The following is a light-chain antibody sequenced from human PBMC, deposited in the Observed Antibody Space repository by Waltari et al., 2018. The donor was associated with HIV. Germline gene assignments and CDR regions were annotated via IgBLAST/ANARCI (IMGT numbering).Light chain of an antibody. J-gene: IGKJ1*01. V-gene: IGKV3-11*01. CDR2: DAS. CDR1: QSIGTD. CDR3: QQRSRWSPWT. Sequence: EIVLTQSPTTLPLSLGERATLSCRASQSIGTDLVWDQHKPGLAPRLLTYDASNRALAIPPRFSGSWSGTDFTLTIISLDPEDFAVYYCQQRSRWSPWTFGQGTRVEI.